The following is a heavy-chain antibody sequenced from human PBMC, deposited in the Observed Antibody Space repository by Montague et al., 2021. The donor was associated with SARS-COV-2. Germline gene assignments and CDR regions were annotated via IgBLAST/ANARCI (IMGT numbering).Heavy chain of an antibody. CDR1: GGSISSDSFY. CDR3: ARRPGTFGAAFDI. CDR2: IYHSGGA. Sequence: SETLSLTCTVSGGSISSDSFYWGWLRQPPGKGLEWIGLIYHSGGAYNGPSLKRRFSISVDTSKNQFSLKVTSVTAADTAVYYCARRPGTFGAAFDIWGLGTMVTVSS. D-gene: IGHD3-10*01. J-gene: IGHJ3*02. V-gene: IGHV4-39*01.